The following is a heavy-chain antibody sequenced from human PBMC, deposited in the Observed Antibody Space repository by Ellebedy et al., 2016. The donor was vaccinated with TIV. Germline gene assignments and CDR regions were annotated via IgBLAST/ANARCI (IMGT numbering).Heavy chain of an antibody. CDR3: ARDSGSMVRGVPKPDY. D-gene: IGHD3-10*01. V-gene: IGHV3-30*04. Sequence: GGSLRLXXAASGLTLSSNAMHWVRQAPGKGLEWVAVISYDGSNKYYADSVKGRFTISRDNSKNTLYLQMKSLRAEDTAVYYCARDSGSMVRGVPKPDYWGQGTLVTVSS. J-gene: IGHJ4*02. CDR1: GLTLSSNA. CDR2: ISYDGSNK.